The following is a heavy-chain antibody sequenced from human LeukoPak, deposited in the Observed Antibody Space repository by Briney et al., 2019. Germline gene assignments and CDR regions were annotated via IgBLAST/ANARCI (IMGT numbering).Heavy chain of an antibody. D-gene: IGHD2/OR15-2a*01. CDR1: GGSISSDH. V-gene: IGHV4-59*01. CDR2: IYYSGRT. Sequence: SETLSLTCTVSGGSISSDHWNWIRQPPGKGLEWIGCIYYSGRTYYNPSLKSRVTISVAMSKSQFSLRLTSVTAADTAVYYCARKNDFDIWGQGTLVTVSS. J-gene: IGHJ3*02. CDR3: ARKNDFDI.